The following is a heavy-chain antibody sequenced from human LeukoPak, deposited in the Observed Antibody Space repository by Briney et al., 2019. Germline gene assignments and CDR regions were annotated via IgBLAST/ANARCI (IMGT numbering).Heavy chain of an antibody. CDR1: GYTFTSYY. CDR3: ARGGGYGSGKVNNWFDP. CDR2: INPSGGST. V-gene: IGHV1-46*01. J-gene: IGHJ5*02. Sequence: GASVTVSCKASGYTFTSYYMHWVRQAPGQGLEWMGIINPSGGSTSYAQKFQGRVTMTRNTSISTAYMELSSLRSEDTAVYYCARGGGYGSGKVNNWFDPWGQGTLVTVSS. D-gene: IGHD3-10*01.